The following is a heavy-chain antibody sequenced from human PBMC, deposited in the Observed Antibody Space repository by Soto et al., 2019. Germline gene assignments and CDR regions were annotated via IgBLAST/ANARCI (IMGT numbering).Heavy chain of an antibody. CDR1: GYTLTELS. CDR2: FDPEDGET. J-gene: IGHJ4*02. V-gene: IGHV1-24*01. Sequence: ASVKVSCKVSGYTLTELSMHLVRQAPGKGLEWMGGFDPEDGETIYAQKFQGRVTMTEDTSTDTAYMELSSLRSEDTAVYYCATDLTMIAPWGYWGQGTLVTVSS. D-gene: IGHD3-22*01. CDR3: ATDLTMIAPWGY.